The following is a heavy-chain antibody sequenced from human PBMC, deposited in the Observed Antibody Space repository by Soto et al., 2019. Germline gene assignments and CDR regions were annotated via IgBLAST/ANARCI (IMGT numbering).Heavy chain of an antibody. CDR2: IYYSGST. CDR3: ARDQRVVGDSYGYVLPNGMDV. J-gene: IGHJ6*02. V-gene: IGHV4-30-4*01. Sequence: PSETLSLTCTVSGGSISSGDYYWSWIRQPPGKGLEWIGYIYYSGSTYYNPSLKSRVTISVDTSKNQFSLKLSSVTAADTAVYYCARDQRVVGDSYGYVLPNGMDVWGQGTTVTVSS. CDR1: GGSISSGDYY. D-gene: IGHD5-18*01.